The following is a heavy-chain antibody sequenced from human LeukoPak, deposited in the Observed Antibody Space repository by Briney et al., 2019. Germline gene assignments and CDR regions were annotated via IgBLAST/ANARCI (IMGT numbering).Heavy chain of an antibody. V-gene: IGHV3-7*01. D-gene: IGHD3-22*01. CDR1: GFTFSSYW. CDR3: ASVMIVVVNEVDY. CDR2: IKQDGSEK. J-gene: IGHJ4*02. Sequence: GGSLRLSCAASGFTFSSYWMSWVRQAPGKGLEWVANIKQDGSEKYYVDSVKGRFTISRDNAKNSLYLQMNSLRAEDTAVYYCASVMIVVVNEVDYWGQGTLVTVSS.